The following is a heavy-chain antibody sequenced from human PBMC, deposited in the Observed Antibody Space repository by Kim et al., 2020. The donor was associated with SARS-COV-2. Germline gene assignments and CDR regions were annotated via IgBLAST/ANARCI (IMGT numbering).Heavy chain of an antibody. CDR1: GFTFSSYS. J-gene: IGHJ4*02. Sequence: GGSLRLSCAASGFTFSSYSMNWVRQAPGKGRGGVSYISSSSSTIYYADSLKGRFTISRDNAKNSLYLQMNSLRAEDTAVYYCARDLGFTYYYGSGRGTVDYWGQGTLVTVSS. CDR2: ISSSSSTI. D-gene: IGHD3-10*01. CDR3: ARDLGFTYYYGSGRGTVDY. V-gene: IGHV3-48*04.